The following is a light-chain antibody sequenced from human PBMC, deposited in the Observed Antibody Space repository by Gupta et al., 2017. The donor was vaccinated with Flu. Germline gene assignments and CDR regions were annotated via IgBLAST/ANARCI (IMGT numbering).Light chain of an antibody. V-gene: IGKV1-5*03. CDR1: QNINNH. J-gene: IGKJ1*01. CDR2: EAS. CDR3: QQYHLYPRT. Sequence: DIQMTQAPSTLSASIGDRVIITCRASQNINNHLAWYQQSPGMAPRLLIYEASRLQSGAPSRFGGSGSGTDFSLTINSLQPGDFVTYYCQQYHLYPRTFGQGTKVEIK.